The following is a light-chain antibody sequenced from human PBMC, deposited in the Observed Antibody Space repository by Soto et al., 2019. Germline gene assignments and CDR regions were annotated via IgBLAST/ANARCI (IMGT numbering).Light chain of an antibody. CDR3: QQYNTWPRT. J-gene: IGKJ1*01. V-gene: IGKV3-15*01. CDR1: QSVGSN. Sequence: EIVMTQSPATLSVSPGERATLSCRASQSVGSNLAWYRQKPGQSPRLLIYGASTRASGVPARFSGSGSGTEFTLTISSLQSEDFAVYYCQQYNTWPRTFGQGTKVDIK. CDR2: GAS.